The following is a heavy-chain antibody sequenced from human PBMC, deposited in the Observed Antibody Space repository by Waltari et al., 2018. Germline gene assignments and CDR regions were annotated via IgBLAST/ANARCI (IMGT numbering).Heavy chain of an antibody. J-gene: IGHJ4*02. D-gene: IGHD3-3*01. Sequence: QVQLVQSGAEVKKPGASVKVSCKASGYTFTSYDINWVRQATGQGLEWMGWMNPNCGNTGYAQKFQGRVTITTDESTSTAYMELSSLRSEDTAVYYCARGSFYDFWSGSIDYWGQGTLVTVSS. V-gene: IGHV1-8*03. CDR3: ARGSFYDFWSGSIDY. CDR2: MNPNCGNT. CDR1: GYTFTSYD.